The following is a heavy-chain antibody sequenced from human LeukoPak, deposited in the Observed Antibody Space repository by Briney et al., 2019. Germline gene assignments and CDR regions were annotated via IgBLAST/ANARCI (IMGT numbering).Heavy chain of an antibody. D-gene: IGHD2-2*02. CDR1: GGSISSYY. CDR3: ARDASSTSCYKCYYYYMDV. Sequence: PSETLSLTCTVSGGSISSYYWSWIRQPAGKGLEWIGRIYTSGSTNYNPSLKSRVTMSVDTSKNQFSLKLSSVTAADTAVYYCARDASSTSCYKCYYYYMDVWGKGTTVTVSS. CDR2: IYTSGST. V-gene: IGHV4-4*07. J-gene: IGHJ6*03.